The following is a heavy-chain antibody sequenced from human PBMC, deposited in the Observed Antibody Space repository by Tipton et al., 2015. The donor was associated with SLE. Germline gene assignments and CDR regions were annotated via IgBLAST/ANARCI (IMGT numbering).Heavy chain of an antibody. CDR1: GFTFSSYE. CDR2: VSYDGSKE. J-gene: IGHJ1*01. CDR3: ANQTGA. D-gene: IGHD1-14*01. Sequence: SLRLSCAASGFTFSSYEMNWVRQAPGKGLEWVALVSYDGSKEYYADSVKGRFTISRDNSKNTLYLQMNSLRVEDTALYYCANQTGAWGQGTLVTVSS. V-gene: IGHV3-30*18.